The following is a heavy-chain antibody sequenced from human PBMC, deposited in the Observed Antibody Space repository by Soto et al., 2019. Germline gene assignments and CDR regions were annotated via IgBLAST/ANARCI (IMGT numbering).Heavy chain of an antibody. D-gene: IGHD3-16*01. CDR1: GFTFSSYA. V-gene: IGHV3-30-3*01. CDR3: ARERWGGGMDV. CDR2: ISYDGSNK. J-gene: IGHJ6*02. Sequence: QVQLVESGGGVVQPGRSLRLSCAASGFTFSSYAMHWVRQAPGKGLEWVAVISYDGSNKYYADSVKGRFTISRDNSKNTLYLHMNSLRAEDTAVYYCARERWGGGMDVWGQGTTVTVSS.